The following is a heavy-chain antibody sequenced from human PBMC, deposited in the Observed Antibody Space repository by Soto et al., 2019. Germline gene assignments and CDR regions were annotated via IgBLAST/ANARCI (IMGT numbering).Heavy chain of an antibody. D-gene: IGHD1-26*01. CDR2: ISYDGSNK. J-gene: IGHJ6*01. V-gene: IGHV3-30*18. CDR3: AXDRGVGATTDYYYGMDV. CDR1: GFTFSSYG. Sequence: GGSLRLSCAASGFTFSSYGMHWVRQAPGKGLEWVAVISYDGSNKYYADSVKGRFTISRDNSKNTLYLQMNSLRAEDTAVYYCAXDRGVGATTDYYYGMDVWGQGTTVTVSS.